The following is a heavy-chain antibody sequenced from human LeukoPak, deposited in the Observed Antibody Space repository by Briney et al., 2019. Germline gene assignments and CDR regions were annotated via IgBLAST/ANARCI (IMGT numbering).Heavy chain of an antibody. CDR3: ARDRGGDCYYDY. J-gene: IGHJ4*02. V-gene: IGHV3-23*01. Sequence: QPGGSVSLPCAASVFTFSSYAMRGAPGSRGKGREGVSAISGSGSSTYYADSVKGRSTISRDNSKNTLYLQMNSLRAEDTAVYYCARDRGGDCYYDYWGQGTLVTVSS. D-gene: IGHD2-21*01. CDR2: ISGSGSST. CDR1: VFTFSSYA.